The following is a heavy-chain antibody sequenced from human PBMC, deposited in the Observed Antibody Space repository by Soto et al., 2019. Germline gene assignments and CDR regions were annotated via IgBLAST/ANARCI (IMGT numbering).Heavy chain of an antibody. Sequence: QVQLVQSGAEVKKPGSSVKVSCKASGGTFSSYAISWVRQAPGQGLEWMGGIIPIFGTANYAQKFQARVTITADDFTSTSYMGLSRLRFEDTAVYYWAGAYRGYYGHHHGAYYYGMDVWGQGTTVTVSS. J-gene: IGHJ6*02. CDR1: GGTFSSYA. D-gene: IGHD2-15*01. V-gene: IGHV1-69*01. CDR2: IIPIFGTA. CDR3: AGAYRGYYGHHHGAYYYGMDV.